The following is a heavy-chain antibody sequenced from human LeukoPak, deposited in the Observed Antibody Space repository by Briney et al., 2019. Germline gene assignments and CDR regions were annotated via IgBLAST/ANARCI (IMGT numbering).Heavy chain of an antibody. V-gene: IGHV1-46*01. D-gene: IGHD1-7*01. J-gene: IGHJ5*02. Sequence: ASVKVSFKASGYTFTSYYMHWVRQAPGQGLEWMGIINPSGGSTSYAQKFQGRVTMTRDMSTSTVYMELSSLRSEDTAVYYCAREESTGTGGKNWFDPWGQGTLVTVSS. CDR1: GYTFTSYY. CDR3: AREESTGTGGKNWFDP. CDR2: INPSGGST.